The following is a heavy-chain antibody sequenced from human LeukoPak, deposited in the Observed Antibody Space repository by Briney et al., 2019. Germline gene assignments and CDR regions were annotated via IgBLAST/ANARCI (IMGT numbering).Heavy chain of an antibody. Sequence: PGESLRLSCAASGFTVSSNYMSWVRQAPGKGLEWVSVIYSGGSTYYADSVKGRFTISRDNSKNTLYLQMNSLRAEDTAVYYCAKDSSGFFDYWGQGTLVTVSS. D-gene: IGHD3-22*01. J-gene: IGHJ4*02. CDR1: GFTVSSNY. V-gene: IGHV3-66*01. CDR2: IYSGGST. CDR3: AKDSSGFFDY.